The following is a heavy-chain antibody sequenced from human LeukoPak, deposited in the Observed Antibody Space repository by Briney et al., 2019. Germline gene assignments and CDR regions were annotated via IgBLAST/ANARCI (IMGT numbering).Heavy chain of an antibody. CDR2: ISADGNI. V-gene: IGHV3-23*01. D-gene: IGHD3-10*01. J-gene: IGHJ3*02. Sequence: GGSLRLSCAASGFTFSTYAMSWVRQAPGKGLEWVSAISADGNIYYADSVKGRFTISRDNSKNTLHLQMNSLRAEDTAVYYCASPVFRGSHAFDIWGQGTMVTVSS. CDR3: ASPVFRGSHAFDI. CDR1: GFTFSTYA.